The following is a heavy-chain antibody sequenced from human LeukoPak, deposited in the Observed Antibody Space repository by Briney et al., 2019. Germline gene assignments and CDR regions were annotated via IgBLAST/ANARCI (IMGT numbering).Heavy chain of an antibody. CDR3: ARERGNGGEGGGSEY. J-gene: IGHJ4*02. CDR1: GYTFSTYA. D-gene: IGHD2-8*01. CDR2: ISPYNGNR. Sequence: ASVKLFCKTSGYTFSTYAVIWVRQAPGQGLEWLGWISPYNGNRDFVQKLHGRVILTTDTSTSTAYMELQSLRYDDTAIYYCARERGNGGEGGGSEYWPQGTLVTVSS. V-gene: IGHV1-18*01.